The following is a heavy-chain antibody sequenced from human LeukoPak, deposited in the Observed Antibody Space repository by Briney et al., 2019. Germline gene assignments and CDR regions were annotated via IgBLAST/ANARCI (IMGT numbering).Heavy chain of an antibody. CDR3: ARDSTVTTFNYMDV. Sequence: SETLSLTCTVSGGSIRSYYWSWIRQPAGKGLEWIGRIYTSGSTSYNPSLKSRVTISLDKSKNQFSLKLSSVTAADTAVYYCARDSTVTTFNYMDVWGKGTTDTVSS. J-gene: IGHJ6*03. V-gene: IGHV4-4*07. CDR2: IYTSGST. D-gene: IGHD4-11*01. CDR1: GGSIRSYY.